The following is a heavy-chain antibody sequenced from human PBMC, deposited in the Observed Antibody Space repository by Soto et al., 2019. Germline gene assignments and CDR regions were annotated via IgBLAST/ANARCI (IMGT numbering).Heavy chain of an antibody. J-gene: IGHJ6*02. V-gene: IGHV1-2*02. CDR3: AKKMDYYYGRGSGNGHGV. CDR2: INPKFGDP. CDR1: GYTFTAYH. D-gene: IGHD3-10*02. Sequence: QVQLVQSGAEVKEPGDSVRVSCEASGYTFTAYHIHWVRQAPGQGLEWMGWINPKFGDPTYAQDFQCRVSMTRDMSISTVYMELSRLTSDDTAIYCCAKKMDYYYGRGSGNGHGVWGPGTTVTVFS.